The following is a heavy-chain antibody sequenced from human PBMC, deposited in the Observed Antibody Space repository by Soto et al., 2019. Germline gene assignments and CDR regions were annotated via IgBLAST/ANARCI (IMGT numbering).Heavy chain of an antibody. J-gene: IGHJ5*02. V-gene: IGHV4-61*08. D-gene: IGHD6-13*01. CDR1: GGSVRSGDCY. CDR2: IYYSGTI. CDR3: AIHLAVSGTFNWFDP. Sequence: QVQLQESGPGLVKPSETLSLTCTVSGGSVRSGDCYWSWILQPPGKGLEWIGNIYYSGTIDNRPSRKSRDTISLDASKNQFSLQLSSVTAADTAGYYCAIHLAVSGTFNWFDPCGQGTLVTVSS.